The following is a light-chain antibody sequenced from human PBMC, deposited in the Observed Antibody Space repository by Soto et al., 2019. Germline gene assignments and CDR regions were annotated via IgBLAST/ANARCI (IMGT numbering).Light chain of an antibody. CDR3: QQYDSSSPT. J-gene: IGKJ2*01. CDR2: GAS. V-gene: IGKV3-15*01. Sequence: EIVMTQSPATLSLSPGETATLSCRASQSVHSNLAWFQQHPGQAPRLLIYGASSRATGIPVRFSGSGSGTEFTLTISSLQPEDFATYYCQQYDSSSPTFGQGTKLEIK. CDR1: QSVHSN.